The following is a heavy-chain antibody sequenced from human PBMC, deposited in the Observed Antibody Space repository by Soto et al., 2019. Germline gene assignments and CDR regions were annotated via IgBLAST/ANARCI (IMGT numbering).Heavy chain of an antibody. Sequence: QLQLQESGPGLVKPSETLSLTCTVSGGSISSSSYYWGWIRQPPGKGLEWIGSIYYSGSTYYNPSLKSRVTIPVDTSKNRFSLKLSSVTAADTAVYYCAGHLILRNPFVDWGQGTLVAVSS. V-gene: IGHV4-39*01. CDR1: GGSISSSSYY. CDR3: AGHLILRNPFVD. CDR2: IYYSGST. D-gene: IGHD3-3*01. J-gene: IGHJ4*02.